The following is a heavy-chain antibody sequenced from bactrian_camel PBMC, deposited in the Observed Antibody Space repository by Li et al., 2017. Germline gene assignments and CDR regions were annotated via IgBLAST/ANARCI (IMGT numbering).Heavy chain of an antibody. CDR1: GFTLDDAE. Sequence: HVQLVESGGGSVQAGETLRLSCTFSGFTLDDAEVGWYRQLPGHECELLSTISSDGTTYVADSVKGRFAISRDNAKNTLYLQMSSLRTEDTAMYYCAKDAGTDHGGSWHNYWGQGTQVTVS. D-gene: IGHD6*01. CDR3: AKDAGTDHGGSWHNY. CDR2: ISSDGTT. J-gene: IGHJ4*01. V-gene: IGHV3S55*01.